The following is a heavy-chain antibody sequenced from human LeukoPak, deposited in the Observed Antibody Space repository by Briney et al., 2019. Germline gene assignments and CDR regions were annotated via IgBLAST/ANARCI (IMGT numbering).Heavy chain of an antibody. CDR2: ISGSGDST. D-gene: IGHD5-18*01. CDR1: GFTFSSYA. J-gene: IGHJ4*02. CDR3: AKVGGYSSSAPDY. Sequence: GGSLRLSCAASGFTFSSYAMSWVRQAPGKGLEWVSAISGSGDSTYYADSVKGRFTISRDNSKNTLYLQMNSLRAEDTAVYYCAKVGGYSSSAPDYWGQGTLVTVSS. V-gene: IGHV3-23*01.